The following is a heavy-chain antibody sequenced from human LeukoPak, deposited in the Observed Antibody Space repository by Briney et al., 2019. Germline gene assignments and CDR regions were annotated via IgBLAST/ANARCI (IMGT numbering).Heavy chain of an antibody. J-gene: IGHJ4*02. CDR2: INPNSGGT. D-gene: IGHD6-19*01. CDR1: GYTFTRYY. CDR3: ARAFTSLEWLAHQDYYFDY. V-gene: IGHV1-2*02. Sequence: GASVKVSCKASGYTFTRYYMHWVRQAPGHGLEWMGWINPNSGGTNYAQKFQGRVTMTRDTSISTAYMELSRLRSDDAAVYYCARAFTSLEWLAHQDYYFDYWGQGTLVTVSS.